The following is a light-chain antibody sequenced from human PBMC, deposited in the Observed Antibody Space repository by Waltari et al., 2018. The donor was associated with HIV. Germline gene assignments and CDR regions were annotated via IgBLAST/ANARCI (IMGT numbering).Light chain of an antibody. Sequence: SYELTQPPSVSVSPGQTASITCSGDKLGDKYACWYQQKPGQSPVLAIYQASKRPSGIPERFSGSNSGNTATLTISGTQAMDEADYYCQAWDSSTVVFGGGTKLTVL. V-gene: IGLV3-1*01. CDR3: QAWDSSTVV. CDR1: KLGDKY. CDR2: QAS. J-gene: IGLJ2*01.